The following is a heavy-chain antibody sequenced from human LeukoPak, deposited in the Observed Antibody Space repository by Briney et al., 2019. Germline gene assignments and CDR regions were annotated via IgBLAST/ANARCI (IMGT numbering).Heavy chain of an antibody. V-gene: IGHV1-18*01. CDR3: ARDPLDYGDNYFDY. CDR2: ISGYNGNT. CDR1: GYTFTSYG. D-gene: IGHD4-17*01. J-gene: IGHJ4*02. Sequence: ASVKVSCKASGYTFTSYGISWVRQAPGQGLEWMGWISGYNGNTNYAQKLQGRVTMTTDTSTSTAYMELRSLRSDDTAVYYCARDPLDYGDNYFDYWGQGTLVTVSS.